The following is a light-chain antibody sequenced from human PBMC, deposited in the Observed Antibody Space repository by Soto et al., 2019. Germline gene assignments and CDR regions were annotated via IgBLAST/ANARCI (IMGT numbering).Light chain of an antibody. CDR1: SSNIGSNT. CDR3: AAWDGSLNVVL. V-gene: IGLV1-44*01. CDR2: STN. J-gene: IGLJ2*01. Sequence: QSVLTQPRSASGTPGQRVTISCYGNSSNIGSNTVNWYQQLPGSAPKLLMYSTNQRPSGVPDRFSGSKSGTSASLAISGLQSEDEADYYCAAWDGSLNVVLFGGGTKVTVL.